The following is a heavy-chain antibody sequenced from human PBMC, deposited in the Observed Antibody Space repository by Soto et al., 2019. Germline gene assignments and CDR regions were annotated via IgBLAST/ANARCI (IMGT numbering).Heavy chain of an antibody. J-gene: IGHJ4*02. Sequence: QVQLRESGPGLLKPSGTLSLTCAVSGDSISSNNWWSWVRQPPGKGLEWIGEIFHSGSTNYNPSLKCRVTISVDKSKNQFSLRLTSVTAADTAIYYCARSTVTEDYWGQGTLVTVSS. CDR3: ARSTVTEDY. CDR2: IFHSGST. CDR1: GDSISSNNW. D-gene: IGHD4-17*01. V-gene: IGHV4-4*02.